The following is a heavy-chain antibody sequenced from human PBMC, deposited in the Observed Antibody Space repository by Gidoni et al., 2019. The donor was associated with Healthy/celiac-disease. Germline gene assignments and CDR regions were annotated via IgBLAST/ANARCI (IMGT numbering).Heavy chain of an antibody. CDR2: ISYDGSNK. CDR3: ARADEGSSSGY. Sequence: QVQLVESGGGVVQPGRSLRLSCAASGLTFSSYAMHWVRQAPGKGLEWVAVISYDGSNKYYADSVKGRFTISRDNSKNTLYLQMNSLRAEDTAVYYCARADEGSSSGYWGQGTLVTVSS. J-gene: IGHJ4*02. D-gene: IGHD6-6*01. V-gene: IGHV3-30*04. CDR1: GLTFSSYA.